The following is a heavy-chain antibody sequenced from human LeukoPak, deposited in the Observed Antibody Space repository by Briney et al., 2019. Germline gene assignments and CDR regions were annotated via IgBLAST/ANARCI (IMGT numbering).Heavy chain of an antibody. CDR2: IIPIFGTA. CDR3: ATYPIVGAVHNWFDP. D-gene: IGHD1-26*01. CDR1: GGTFSSYA. Sequence: ASVKVSCKASGGTFSSYAISWVRQAPGQGLEWMGGIIPIFGTANYAQKFQGRVTITADESTSTAYMELSSLRSEDTAVYYCATYPIVGAVHNWFDPWGQGTLVTVSS. V-gene: IGHV1-69*13. J-gene: IGHJ5*02.